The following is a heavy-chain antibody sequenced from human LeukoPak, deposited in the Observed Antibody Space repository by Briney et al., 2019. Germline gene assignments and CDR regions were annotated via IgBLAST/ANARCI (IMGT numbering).Heavy chain of an antibody. CDR3: ARSASGSYRQQYYFDY. Sequence: SETLSLTCTVSGGSISSYYWSWIRQPPGKGLEWIGYIYYSGSTNYNPSLKSRVTISVDTSKNQFSLKLSSVTAADTAVYYCARSASGSYRQQYYFDYWGQGTLVTVSS. CDR2: IYYSGST. V-gene: IGHV4-59*01. J-gene: IGHJ4*02. CDR1: GGSISSYY. D-gene: IGHD1-26*01.